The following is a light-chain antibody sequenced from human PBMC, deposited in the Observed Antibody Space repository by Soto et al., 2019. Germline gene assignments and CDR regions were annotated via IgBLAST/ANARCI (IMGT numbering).Light chain of an antibody. CDR1: QSVSSSY. CDR2: GAS. J-gene: IGKJ2*01. V-gene: IGKV3-20*01. CDR3: QQFDSSPPGYI. Sequence: EIVLTQSPGTLSLSPGERATLSCRASQSVSSSYLAWFQQKPGQAPRLLIYGASRSATGIPDRFSGSGSGTDFTLTISRLEPDDFAVYFCQQFDSSPPGYIFGQGTKLEIK.